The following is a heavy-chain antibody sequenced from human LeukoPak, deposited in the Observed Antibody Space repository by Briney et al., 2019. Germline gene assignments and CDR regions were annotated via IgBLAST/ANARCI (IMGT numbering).Heavy chain of an antibody. Sequence: GAPVKVSCKASGYSFIKYDMNWVRQAPGQGLEWMGWINTNTGNPTYAQGFTGRFVFSLDTSVSTAYLQISSLKAEDTAVYYCARNNADGEGRFSYWGQGTLVTVSS. CDR3: ARNNADGEGRFSY. J-gene: IGHJ4*02. V-gene: IGHV7-4-1*02. CDR2: INTNTGNP. D-gene: IGHD3-10*01. CDR1: GYSFIKYD.